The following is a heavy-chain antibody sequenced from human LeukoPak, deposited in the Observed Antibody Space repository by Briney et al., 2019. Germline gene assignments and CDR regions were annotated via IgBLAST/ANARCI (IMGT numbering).Heavy chain of an antibody. CDR2: IHTNGNT. V-gene: IGHV3-66*01. CDR3: ARDWFFHYYDSSGYYPDAFDI. D-gene: IGHD3-22*01. J-gene: IGHJ3*02. Sequence: QSGGSLRLSCAASGLIVSSNYMTWVRQAPGKGLEWVSIIHTNGNTYYADSVKGRFTISRDNAKNSLYLQMNSLRAEDTAVYYCARDWFFHYYDSSGYYPDAFDIWGQGTMVTVSS. CDR1: GLIVSSNY.